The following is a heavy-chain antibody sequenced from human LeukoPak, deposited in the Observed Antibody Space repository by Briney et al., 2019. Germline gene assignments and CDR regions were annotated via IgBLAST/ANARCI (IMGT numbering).Heavy chain of an antibody. D-gene: IGHD4-23*01. CDR1: GGTFSSYA. J-gene: IGHJ1*01. V-gene: IGHV1-69*05. CDR2: IIPIFGTA. Sequence: SVKVSCKASGGTFSSYAISWVRQAPGQGLEWMGGIIPIFGTANYAQKFQGRVTITTDESTSTAYMELSSLRSEDTAVYYCARSYGGNSQNQYFQHWGQGTLVTVSS. CDR3: ARSYGGNSQNQYFQH.